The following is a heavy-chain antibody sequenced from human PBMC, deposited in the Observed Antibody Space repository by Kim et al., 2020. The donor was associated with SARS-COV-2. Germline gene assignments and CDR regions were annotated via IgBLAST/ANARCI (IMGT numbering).Heavy chain of an antibody. CDR2: IYYSGCT. CDR1: GGSISSSSYY. V-gene: IGHV4-39*01. D-gene: IGHD3-16*01. CDR3: ASGIPLRGYVWGGSGDFEY. Sequence: SETLSLTCTVSGGSISSSSYYWGWIRQPPGKGLEWIGSIYYSGCTYYNPSLKSRVTISVDTSKNQFSLKLSSVTAADTAVYYGASGIPLRGYVWGGSGDFEYWGQGTPGTGSS. J-gene: IGHJ4*02.